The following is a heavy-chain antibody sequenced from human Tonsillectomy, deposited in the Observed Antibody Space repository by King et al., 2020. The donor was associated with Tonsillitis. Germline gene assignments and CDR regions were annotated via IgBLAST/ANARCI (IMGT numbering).Heavy chain of an antibody. V-gene: IGHV3-15*01. J-gene: IGHJ4*02. Sequence: QLVQSGGGLVKPGGSLRLSCAASGFTFSDAWMSWVRQAPGKGLEWGGRIKSKTDGETTDYIAPVRGRFAVSRDDARNSLYLQMNSLQTEDTAVYYCTTTRRVTAAGTGGDFDNWGQGTQVTVSS. CDR3: TTTRRVTAAGTGGDFDN. D-gene: IGHD6-13*01. CDR2: IKSKTDGETT. CDR1: GFTFSDAW.